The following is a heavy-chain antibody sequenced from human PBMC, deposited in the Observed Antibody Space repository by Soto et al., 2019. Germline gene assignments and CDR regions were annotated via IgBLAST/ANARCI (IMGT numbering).Heavy chain of an antibody. CDR3: ARYRLTATWSKYDY. V-gene: IGHV4-31*11. Sequence: SETLSLTCAVSGVVIRSDAYHWSWIRQHPGKGLEWIGFISNSGSTNYNPSLKSRVTISADTSRSQFSLTLTSVTAADTAVYFCARYRLTATWSKYDYWGRGTLVTVSS. J-gene: IGHJ4*01. CDR1: GVVIRSDAYH. D-gene: IGHD3-16*02. CDR2: ISNSGST.